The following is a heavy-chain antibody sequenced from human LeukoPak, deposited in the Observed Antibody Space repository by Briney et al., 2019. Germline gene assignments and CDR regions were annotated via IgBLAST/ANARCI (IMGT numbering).Heavy chain of an antibody. CDR1: GFSLSPYG. D-gene: IGHD1-26*01. CDR3: AKSGASPLYHMDV. Sequence: GGSLRLSCAASGFSLSPYGMNWVRQAPGRGLEWVSGITGSSGTAYYAGSVKGRFTISRDDSKNTLYLQMSSLRVDDTAIYYCAKSGASPLYHMDVWGKGATVTVSS. J-gene: IGHJ6*03. CDR2: ITGSSGTA. V-gene: IGHV3-23*01.